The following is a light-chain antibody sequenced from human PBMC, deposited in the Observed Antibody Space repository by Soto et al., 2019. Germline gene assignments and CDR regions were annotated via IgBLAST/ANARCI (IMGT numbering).Light chain of an antibody. CDR1: RSIGSD. CDR3: QQSYSTPRT. CDR2: GAS. Sequence: VQMTQSPSALYASVGDRVTITCRASRSIGSDLNWYQQRPGEAPKLLIFGASTLHGGVPSRFSGSGAGTDFTLSISGLQPDDFATYYCQQSYSTPRTFGQGTKLEIK. J-gene: IGKJ2*01. V-gene: IGKV1-39*01.